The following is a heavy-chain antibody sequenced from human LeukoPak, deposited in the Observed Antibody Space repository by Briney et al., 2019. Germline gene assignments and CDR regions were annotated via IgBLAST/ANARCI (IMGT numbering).Heavy chain of an antibody. D-gene: IGHD1-26*01. CDR1: GDTFSRYG. CDR3: ARGGVYSGTYYFDS. V-gene: IGHV1-69*06. CDR2: IIPLLGSA. Sequence: SLKVSCKTSGDTFSRYGISWVRRAPRQGLGFRGGIIPLLGSANSPQNFQGRVTITADKATSTVYMDLSSLGSGDTAVYYCARGGVYSGTYYFDSWGLGTQVTVPS. J-gene: IGHJ4*01.